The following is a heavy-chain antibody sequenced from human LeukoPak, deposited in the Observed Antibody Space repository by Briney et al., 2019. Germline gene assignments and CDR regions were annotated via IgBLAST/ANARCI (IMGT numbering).Heavy chain of an antibody. V-gene: IGHV3-11*01. D-gene: IGHD2-15*01. CDR2: ISSSGSAI. J-gene: IGHJ3*02. CDR3: ARIADSEAFDI. CDR1: GFTFSDYY. Sequence: GGSLRLSCAASGFTFSDYYMSWIRQAPGKGLEWVSYISSSGSAIYYADSVKGRFTISRDNAKNSLYLQMNSLRAEDTAVYYCARIADSEAFDIWGQGTMVTVSS.